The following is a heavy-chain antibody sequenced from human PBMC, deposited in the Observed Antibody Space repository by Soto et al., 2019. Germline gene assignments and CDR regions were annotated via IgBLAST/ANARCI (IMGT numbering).Heavy chain of an antibody. CDR3: VRGGSNYAS. CDR1: GFTFSDSW. Sequence: GGSLRLSCTASGFTFSDSWMTWVRQAPGKGLEWVARIKPDESEKKYADSVKGRFSISGDNAKNSMYLQMDSLRGEDTAVYYCVRGGSNYASWGQGTLVTVSS. D-gene: IGHD4-4*01. J-gene: IGHJ5*02. V-gene: IGHV3-7*01. CDR2: IKPDESEK.